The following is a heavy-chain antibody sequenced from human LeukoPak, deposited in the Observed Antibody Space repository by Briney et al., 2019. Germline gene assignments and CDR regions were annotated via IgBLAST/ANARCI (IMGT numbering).Heavy chain of an antibody. V-gene: IGHV4-39*07. Sequence: SETLSLTCTVSGGSISSSSYYWGWIRQPPGKGLEWIGSIYYSGSTYYNPSLKSRVTISVDTSKNQFSLKLSSVTAADTAVYYCARDADYGSEEFDYWGQGTLVTVSS. CDR1: GGSISSSSYY. CDR2: IYYSGST. J-gene: IGHJ4*02. D-gene: IGHD4-17*01. CDR3: ARDADYGSEEFDY.